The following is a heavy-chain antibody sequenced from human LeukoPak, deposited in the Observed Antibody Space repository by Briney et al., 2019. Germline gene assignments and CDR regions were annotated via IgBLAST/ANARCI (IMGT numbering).Heavy chain of an antibody. CDR2: ISAYNGNT. Sequence: ASVKVSCKASGYTFTSYGISWVRQAPGQGLEWMGWISAYNGNTNYAQKLQGRVTMTTDTSTSTAYMELRSLRSDDTAVYYCAVSSDTATAFDIWGQGTMVTVSS. CDR3: AVSSDTATAFDI. CDR1: GYTFTSYG. J-gene: IGHJ3*02. V-gene: IGHV1-18*01. D-gene: IGHD5-18*01.